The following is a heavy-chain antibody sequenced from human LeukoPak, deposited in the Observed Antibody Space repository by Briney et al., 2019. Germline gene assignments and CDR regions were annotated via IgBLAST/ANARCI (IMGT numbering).Heavy chain of an antibody. CDR1: GFTFSSYD. J-gene: IGHJ4*02. Sequence: GGSLRLSCAASGFTFSSYDMTWVRQAPGKGLEWVSAISGSGGSTYYADSVKGRFTISRDNSKNTLHLQMNSLRAEDTAVYYCAKWGGVSSVMDYWGQGTLVTVSS. CDR2: ISGSGGST. V-gene: IGHV3-23*01. CDR3: AKWGGVSSVMDY. D-gene: IGHD3-16*01.